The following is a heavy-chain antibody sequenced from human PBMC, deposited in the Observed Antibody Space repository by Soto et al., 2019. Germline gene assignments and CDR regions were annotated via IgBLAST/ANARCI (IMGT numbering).Heavy chain of an antibody. D-gene: IGHD3-10*01. J-gene: IGHJ3*01. V-gene: IGHV3-23*01. CDR3: ARVPLFFGLDAFYF. CDR2: ISGFSAGSAST. CDR1: GFTFNSYA. Sequence: EVQLLESGGGLVQPGGSLRLSCAASGFTFNSYAMHWVRQAPGKGLEWVSGISGFSAGSASTYFADSVKGRFIISRDNSNNTLYLQMNNLRAEDTALYYCARVPLFFGLDAFYFRGHGTLVTVSS.